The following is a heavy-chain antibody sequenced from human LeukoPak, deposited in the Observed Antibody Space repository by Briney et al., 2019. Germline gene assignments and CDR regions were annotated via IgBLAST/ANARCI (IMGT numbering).Heavy chain of an antibody. CDR3: ACLTTADAFDI. D-gene: IGHD3-22*01. CDR1: GGSISSYY. J-gene: IGHJ3*02. Sequence: SETLSLTCTVSGGSISSYYWSWIRQPPGKGRERIGYIYDSGRTNYNPSLKSRVTISVDTSKNQCSLKLSSVTAADTAVYYCACLTTADAFDIWGQGTMVTVSS. CDR2: IYDSGRT. V-gene: IGHV4-59*01.